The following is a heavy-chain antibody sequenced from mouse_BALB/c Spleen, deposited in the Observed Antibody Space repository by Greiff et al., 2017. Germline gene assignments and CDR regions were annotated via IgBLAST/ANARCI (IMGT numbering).Heavy chain of an antibody. CDR1: GFSLTGYG. Sequence: VKLMESGPGLVAPSQSLSITCTASGFSLTGYGVNWVRQPPGKGLEWLGMIWGDGSTDYYPALKSRLSIIKDNSKSKVFLKMNSLQTDDTATYYCARAEYDGYYDYWGQGTTLTVSS. D-gene: IGHD2-3*01. V-gene: IGHV2-6-7*01. CDR2: IWGDGST. CDR3: ARAEYDGYYDY. J-gene: IGHJ2*01.